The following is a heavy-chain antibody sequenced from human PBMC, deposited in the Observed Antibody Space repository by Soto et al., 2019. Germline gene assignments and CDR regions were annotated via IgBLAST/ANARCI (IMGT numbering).Heavy chain of an antibody. CDR1: GFXLSMYW. Sequence: PXGXLRLSCADSGFXLSMYWKQWVRQVPGKGPEWVSRINDDVSSTNYADSVKGRFTISRDNAKNNLYVQMKDLRDEDTAVYYCTRGPRSTSTGPGAFWGQGNLVTVS. D-gene: IGHD3-10*01. V-gene: IGHV3-74*01. J-gene: IGHJ4*02. CDR3: TRGPRSTSTGPGAF. CDR2: INDDVSST.